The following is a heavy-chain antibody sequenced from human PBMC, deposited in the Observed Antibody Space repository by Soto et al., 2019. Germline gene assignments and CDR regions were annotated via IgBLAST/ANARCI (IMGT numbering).Heavy chain of an antibody. D-gene: IGHD3-22*01. CDR3: ARIYDSSGNSYVAY. Sequence: ASVKVSCKASGYTFTGYYMHWVRQAPGQGLEWMGWINPNSGGTNYAQKFQGRVTMTRDTSISTAYMELSRLRADDTAVYYCARIYDSSGNSYVAYWGQGTLVTVSS. V-gene: IGHV1-2*02. CDR2: INPNSGGT. J-gene: IGHJ4*02. CDR1: GYTFTGYY.